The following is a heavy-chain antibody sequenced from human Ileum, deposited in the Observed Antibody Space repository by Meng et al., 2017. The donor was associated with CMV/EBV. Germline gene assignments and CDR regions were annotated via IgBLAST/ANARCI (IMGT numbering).Heavy chain of an antibody. CDR3: ARDEEEAPGLSFDT. V-gene: IGHV1-2*02. D-gene: IGHD6-13*01. CDR1: GDTGTANY. Sequence: TGDTGTANYINWLRQAPGQGLEGLGWSRSRSGDTKCGRKFQGRRTMTRDTSIGTAYMERGRLISDDMAVYYWARDEEEAPGLSFDTWGQGTLVTVSS. CDR2: SRSRSGDT. J-gene: IGHJ5*02.